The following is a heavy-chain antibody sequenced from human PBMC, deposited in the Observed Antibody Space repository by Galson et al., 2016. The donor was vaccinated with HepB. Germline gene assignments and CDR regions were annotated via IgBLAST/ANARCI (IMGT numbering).Heavy chain of an antibody. CDR3: VKGGFRLLDT. Sequence: SLRLSCAASGFTFKTHGLMWVRQAPGKGLEWVSTICGGCDDIHYADSVKDRFIISRDNSKTALYLQMNSLRAEDTAVYYCVKGGFRLLDTWGQGTLVTVSS. CDR1: GFTFKTHG. J-gene: IGHJ5*02. CDR2: ICGGCDDI. D-gene: IGHD3-10*01. V-gene: IGHV3-23*01.